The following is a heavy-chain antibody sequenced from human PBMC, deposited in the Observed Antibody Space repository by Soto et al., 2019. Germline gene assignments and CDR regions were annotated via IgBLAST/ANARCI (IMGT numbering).Heavy chain of an antibody. CDR1: GYTFTSYG. CDR3: ARDITMIVVVNIEAFYI. CDR2: ISAYNGNT. Sequence: ASVKVSCKASGYTFTSYGISWVRQAPGQGLEWMGWISAYNGNTNYAQKLQGRVTMTTDTSTSTAYMELRSLRSDDTAVYYCARDITMIVVVNIEAFYIWGQRKMVTVSS. J-gene: IGHJ3*02. V-gene: IGHV1-18*01. D-gene: IGHD3-22*01.